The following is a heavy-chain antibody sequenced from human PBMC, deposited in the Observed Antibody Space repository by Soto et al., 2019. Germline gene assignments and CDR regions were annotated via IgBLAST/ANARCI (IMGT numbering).Heavy chain of an antibody. D-gene: IGHD3-16*01. CDR3: ARIHSITWGSYFYGMDV. V-gene: IGHV2-26*01. Sequence: QVTLKESGPVLVKPSETLTLTCSVSGFSLSDTTMGVSWIRQPPRKALEWLAHIFSNDEKSYSTSLKTRLTISKDTSRSQVVLTMTNMDHVDTATYYCARIHSITWGSYFYGMDVWGQGTTVTVSS. J-gene: IGHJ6*02. CDR1: GFSLSDTTMG. CDR2: IFSNDEK.